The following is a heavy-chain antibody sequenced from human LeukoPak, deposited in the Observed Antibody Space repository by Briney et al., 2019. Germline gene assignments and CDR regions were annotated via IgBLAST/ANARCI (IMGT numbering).Heavy chain of an antibody. Sequence: RGSLRLSFAAPGFTFSHYYMSSIPQAPAKRLERVSYISSTGSTIYYADSVKGRFTISRDNAKNSLYLQMNSLRAEDTAVYYCARAHGSGSYLDYWGQGTLVTVSS. D-gene: IGHD3-10*01. CDR1: GFTFSHYY. CDR3: ARAHGSGSYLDY. V-gene: IGHV3-11*01. J-gene: IGHJ4*02. CDR2: ISSTGSTI.